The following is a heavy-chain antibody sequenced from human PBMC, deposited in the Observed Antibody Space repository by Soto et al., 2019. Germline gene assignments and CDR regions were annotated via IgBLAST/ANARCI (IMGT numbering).Heavy chain of an antibody. D-gene: IGHD2-2*01. CDR1: GFTFSSYA. V-gene: IGHV3-23*01. Sequence: GGSLRLSCAASGFTFSSYAMSWVRQAPGKGLEWVSAISGSGGSTYYADSVKGRFTISRDNSKNTLYLQMNSLRAEDTAVYYCAKGDIVVVPAARRPPYYYGMDVWGQGTTVTVSS. CDR3: AKGDIVVVPAARRPPYYYGMDV. J-gene: IGHJ6*02. CDR2: ISGSGGST.